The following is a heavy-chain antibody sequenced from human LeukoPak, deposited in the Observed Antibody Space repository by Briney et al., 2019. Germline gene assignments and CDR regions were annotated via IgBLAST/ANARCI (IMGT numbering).Heavy chain of an antibody. CDR2: IYPGDSDT. D-gene: IGHD3-10*01. CDR3: ARHRFGELDAFDI. CDR1: GYSFTSYW. Sequence: GESLKISCKGSGYSFTSYWIGWVRQMPGKGLEWMGIIYPGDSDTRYSPSFQGQVTISADKSISTAYLQWSSVKASDTAMYYCARHRFGELDAFDIWGQGTMVTVSS. V-gene: IGHV5-51*01. J-gene: IGHJ3*02.